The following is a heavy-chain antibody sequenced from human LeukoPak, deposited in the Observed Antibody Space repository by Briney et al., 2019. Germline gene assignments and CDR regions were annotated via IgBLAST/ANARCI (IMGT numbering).Heavy chain of an antibody. Sequence: PSETLSLTCAVYGGSFSGYYWSWIRQPPGKGLEWIGQINHVGSTKYNPSLKSRVTISVDTSKSQFSLKLNSVTAADTAVYYCATITMIVVVTGWGQGTLVTVSS. V-gene: IGHV4-34*01. CDR2: INHVGST. CDR1: GGSFSGYY. J-gene: IGHJ4*02. CDR3: ATITMIVVVTG. D-gene: IGHD3-22*01.